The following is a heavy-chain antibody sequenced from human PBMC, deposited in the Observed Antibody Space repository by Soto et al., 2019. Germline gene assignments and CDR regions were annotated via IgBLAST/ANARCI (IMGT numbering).Heavy chain of an antibody. Sequence: SVKVSCKASGGTFSSYAISWVRQAPGQGLEWMGGIIPIFGTANYAQKFQGRVTITADESTSTAYMELSSLRSEDTAVYYCARIPRVVVAATPGYYYYGMDVWGQGTTVTVSS. CDR3: ARIPRVVVAATPGYYYYGMDV. J-gene: IGHJ6*02. D-gene: IGHD2-15*01. CDR2: IIPIFGTA. V-gene: IGHV1-69*13. CDR1: GGTFSSYA.